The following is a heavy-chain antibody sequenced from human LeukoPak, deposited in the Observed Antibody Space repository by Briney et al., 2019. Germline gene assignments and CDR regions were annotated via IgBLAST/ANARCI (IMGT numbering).Heavy chain of an antibody. J-gene: IGHJ4*02. CDR3: ATGIGYCSGGSCYQKYYFDH. V-gene: IGHV1-69*06. D-gene: IGHD2-15*01. CDR1: GGTFSSYA. Sequence: GASVKVSCKASGGTFSSYAISWVRQAPGQGLEWMGGIIPIFGTANYAQKFQGRVTITADKSTSTAYMELSSLRSEDTAVYYCATGIGYCSGGSCYQKYYFDHWGQGTLVTVSS. CDR2: IIPIFGTA.